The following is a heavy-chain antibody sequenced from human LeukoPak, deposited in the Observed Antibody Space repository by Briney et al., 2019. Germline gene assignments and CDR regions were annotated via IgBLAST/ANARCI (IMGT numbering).Heavy chain of an antibody. D-gene: IGHD6-6*01. CDR3: ARGGRSSSSLNFDY. V-gene: IGHV4-39*07. CDR1: GGSISSSSYY. Sequence: SETLSLTCTVSGGSISSSSYYWGWIRQPPGKGLEWIGSIHYSVYTYYNPSLKSRVTISVDTSKNQVSLNLRSVTAADTAVYFCARGGRSSSSLNFDYWGQGSLVTVSS. CDR2: IHYSVYT. J-gene: IGHJ4*02.